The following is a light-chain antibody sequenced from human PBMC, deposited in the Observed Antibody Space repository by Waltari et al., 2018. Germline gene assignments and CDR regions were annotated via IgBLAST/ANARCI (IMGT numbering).Light chain of an antibody. CDR3: QQSYSTLIT. CDR2: AAS. CDR1: QSISSY. J-gene: IGKJ5*01. Sequence: DIQMTQSPSSLPASGGDRVTITCRASQSISSYLNWYQQKPGKAPKLLIYAASSLQSGVPSRFSGSGSGTDFTLTISSLQPEDFATYYCQQSYSTLITFGQGTRLEIK. V-gene: IGKV1-39*01.